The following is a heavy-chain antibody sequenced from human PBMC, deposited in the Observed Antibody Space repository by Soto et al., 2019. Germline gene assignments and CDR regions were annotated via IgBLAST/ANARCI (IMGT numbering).Heavy chain of an antibody. CDR1: GGSVSSGSYY. CDR2: IYYSGST. D-gene: IGHD6-6*01. CDR3: ARDLSSHFDY. Sequence: SETLSLTCTVSGGSVSSGSYYWSWIRQPPGKGLEWIGYIYYSGSTNYNPSLKGRVTISVDTSKNQFSLKLSSVTAADTAVYYCARDLSSHFDYWGQGTLVTVSS. V-gene: IGHV4-61*01. J-gene: IGHJ4*02.